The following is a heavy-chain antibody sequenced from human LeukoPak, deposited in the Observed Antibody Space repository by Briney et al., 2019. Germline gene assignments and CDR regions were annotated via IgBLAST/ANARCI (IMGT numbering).Heavy chain of an antibody. V-gene: IGHV1-2*02. D-gene: IGHD5-18*01. CDR3: AGEVHDTAMEN. CDR1: GYTFTGYY. J-gene: IGHJ4*02. Sequence: HRASVKVSCKASGYTFTGYYMHWVRQAPGQGLEWMGWINPNSGGINYAQKFQGRVTMTRDTSISTAYMELSRLRSDDTAVYYCAGEVHDTAMENWGQGTLVTVSS. CDR2: INPNSGGI.